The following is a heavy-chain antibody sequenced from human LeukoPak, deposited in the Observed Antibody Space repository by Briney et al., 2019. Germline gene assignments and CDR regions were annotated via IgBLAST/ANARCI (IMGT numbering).Heavy chain of an antibody. D-gene: IGHD2-21*01. CDR1: GFTFRTYA. CDR2: TSGSGGST. CDR3: AKGPRGVINDAFDI. J-gene: IGHJ3*02. Sequence: GGSLRLSCAASGFTFRTYAMTWVRQTPGRGLEWVSVTSGSGGSTYYADSVKGRFTISRDNSRNTLYLQMNSLRAEDTAIYYCAKGPRGVINDAFDIWGQGTMVTVSS. V-gene: IGHV3-23*01.